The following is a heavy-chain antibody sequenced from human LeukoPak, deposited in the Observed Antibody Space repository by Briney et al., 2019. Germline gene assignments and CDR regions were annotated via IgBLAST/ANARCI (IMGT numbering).Heavy chain of an antibody. J-gene: IGHJ4*02. D-gene: IGHD3-22*01. CDR3: AKVAPRDYYYDSSGYYEWDY. CDR1: GFTFSSYA. CDR2: ISGSGGST. Sequence: GGSLRLSCAASGFTFSSYAMSWVRQAPGKGLEWVSAISGSGGSTYYADSVKGRFTISRDNSKNTLYLQMNSLRAEDTAVYYCAKVAPRDYYYDSSGYYEWDYWGQGTLVTVSS. V-gene: IGHV3-23*01.